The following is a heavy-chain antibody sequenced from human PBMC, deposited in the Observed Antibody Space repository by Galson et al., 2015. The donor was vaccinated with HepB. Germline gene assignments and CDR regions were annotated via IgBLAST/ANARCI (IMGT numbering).Heavy chain of an antibody. V-gene: IGHV3-9*01. Sequence: SLRLSCAASGFSFGDHAMHWVRQAPGKGLEWVSGISSRSDTKIYADSVKGRFTISRDNAKNSLYLQINSLRGEDTAFYYCARRSGSFAFDIWGQGTMVTVSS. J-gene: IGHJ3*02. CDR3: ARRSGSFAFDI. CDR1: GFSFGDHA. D-gene: IGHD6-6*01. CDR2: ISSRSDTK.